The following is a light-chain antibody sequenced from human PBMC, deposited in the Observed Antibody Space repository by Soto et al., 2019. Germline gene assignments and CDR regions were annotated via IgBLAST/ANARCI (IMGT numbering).Light chain of an antibody. Sequence: EVVMTQSPATLSVSPGERVTLSCRASESVHSNLAWYPQKPGQGPSLLIHYASTRVTGVPDRFSGSRSGTEFTLTISSLQSEDFGVYYCQHYSNWPPTFGPGTKVEIK. CDR3: QHYSNWPPT. V-gene: IGKV3-15*01. J-gene: IGKJ3*01. CDR1: ESVHSN. CDR2: YAS.